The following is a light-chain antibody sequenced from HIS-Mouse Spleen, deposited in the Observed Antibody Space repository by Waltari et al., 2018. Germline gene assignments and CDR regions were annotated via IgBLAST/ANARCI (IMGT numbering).Light chain of an antibody. CDR3: SSYAGSNNYV. V-gene: IGLV2-8*01. Sequence: QSALTQPPSASGSPGQSVTISCTGTSSHVGGYHSVSWYQQHPGKAPKLMIYEVSKRPSGVPDRFSGSKSGNTASLTVSGLQAEDEADYYCSSYAGSNNYVFGTGTKVTVL. J-gene: IGLJ1*01. CDR2: EVS. CDR1: SSHVGGYHS.